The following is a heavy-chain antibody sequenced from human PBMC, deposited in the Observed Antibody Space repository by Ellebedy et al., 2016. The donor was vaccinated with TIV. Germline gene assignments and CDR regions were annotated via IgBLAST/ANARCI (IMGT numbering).Heavy chain of an antibody. J-gene: IGHJ4*02. V-gene: IGHV1-18*01. CDR3: ARDGRPGEWERLGY. Sequence: ASVKVSCXASGYTFTSYGISWVRQAPGQGLEWMGWISAYNGNTNYAQKLQGRVTMTTDTSTSTAYMELRSLRSDDTAVYYCARDGRPGEWERLGYWGQGTLVTVSS. CDR2: ISAYNGNT. CDR1: GYTFTSYG. D-gene: IGHD1-26*01.